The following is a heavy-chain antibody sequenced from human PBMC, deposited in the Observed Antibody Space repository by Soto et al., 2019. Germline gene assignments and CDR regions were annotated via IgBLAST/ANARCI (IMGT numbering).Heavy chain of an antibody. Sequence: QVQLVQSGAEVKKPGASVKVSCKASGYTFTNYGISWVRQAPGQGLEWMGWISAYNGNTNYAQKFQGRVTMTTDTATRTAYMELRSLSSDDTAVYYCARDSPPVDSWGQGTLVTVSS. CDR3: ARDSPPVDS. V-gene: IGHV1-18*01. CDR1: GYTFTNYG. CDR2: ISAYNGNT. J-gene: IGHJ4*02.